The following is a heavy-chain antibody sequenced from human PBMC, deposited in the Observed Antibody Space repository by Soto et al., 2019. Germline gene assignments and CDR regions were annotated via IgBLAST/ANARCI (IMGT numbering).Heavy chain of an antibody. J-gene: IGHJ4*02. V-gene: IGHV3-53*01. CDR3: AKEYDSSGYYPDY. CDR1: GFTVSSTNY. D-gene: IGHD3-22*01. Sequence: GGSLRLSCVVSGFTVSSTNYMSCVRQAPGKGLERVSVLYPGYTTFYADSVKGRFTISTDNSKNTLYLQMNSLRAEDTAVYYCAKEYDSSGYYPDYWGQGTLVTVSS. CDR2: LYPGYTT.